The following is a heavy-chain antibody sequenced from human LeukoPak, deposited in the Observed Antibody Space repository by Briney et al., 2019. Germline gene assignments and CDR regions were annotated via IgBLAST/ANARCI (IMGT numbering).Heavy chain of an antibody. Sequence: QPGGSLRLSCAASGFTFSSHWMTWVRQAPGKGLEWVANIKEDGTRKNYMDSVKGRFTISRDNAKNSLYLQMSGLRAEDTALYYCATPLEYYDSSGQHQGGDWGQGTLVTVFS. V-gene: IGHV3-7*03. D-gene: IGHD3-22*01. CDR1: GFTFSSHW. CDR3: ATPLEYYDSSGQHQGGD. CDR2: IKEDGTRK. J-gene: IGHJ4*02.